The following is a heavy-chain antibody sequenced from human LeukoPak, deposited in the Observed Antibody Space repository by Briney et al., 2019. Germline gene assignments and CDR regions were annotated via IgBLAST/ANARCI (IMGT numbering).Heavy chain of an antibody. CDR1: GFTFSSYA. V-gene: IGHV3-30*04. CDR3: ARGRAVAGHQPYYYYYGMDV. CDR2: ISYDGSNK. Sequence: PGGSLRLSCAASGFTFSSYAMHWVRQAPGKGLEWVVVISYDGSNKYYADSVKGRFTISRDNSKNTLYLQMNSLRAEDTAVYYCARGRAVAGHQPYYYYYGMDVWGQGTTVTVSS. J-gene: IGHJ6*02. D-gene: IGHD6-19*01.